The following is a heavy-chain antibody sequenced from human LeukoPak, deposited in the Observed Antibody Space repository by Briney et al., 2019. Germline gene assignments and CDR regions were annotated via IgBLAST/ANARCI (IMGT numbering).Heavy chain of an antibody. CDR3: ARGLGTGTPGGY. CDR1: GVNFDDYA. CDR2: LNWDSRSM. Sequence: GGSLRLSCAASGVNFDDYAMHWVRQSPGTGLEWVAGLNWDSRSMAYADSVKGRFTISRDNAKNSLYLQMNSLRAEDTAVYYCARGLGTGTPGGYWGQGTLVTVSS. J-gene: IGHJ4*02. V-gene: IGHV3-9*01. D-gene: IGHD3/OR15-3a*01.